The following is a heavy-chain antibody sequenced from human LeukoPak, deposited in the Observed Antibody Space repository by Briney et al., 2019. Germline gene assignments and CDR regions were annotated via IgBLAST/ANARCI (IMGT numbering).Heavy chain of an antibody. D-gene: IGHD2-21*02. J-gene: IGHJ4*02. CDR3: ARRTALEDY. V-gene: IGHV3-74*01. CDR1: GFSFSSYW. Sequence: GGSLRLSCAASGFSFSSYWMHWVRRPPGNGLVWVSHINPDARTTTYADSVKGRFTISRDNAQNTLYLQMNSLRAEDTAVYYCARRTALEDYWGQGTLVTVSS. CDR2: INPDARTT.